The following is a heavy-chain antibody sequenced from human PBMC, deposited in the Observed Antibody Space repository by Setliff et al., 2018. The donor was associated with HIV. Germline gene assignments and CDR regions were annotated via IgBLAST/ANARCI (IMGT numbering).Heavy chain of an antibody. J-gene: IGHJ4*02. CDR2: INHSGST. CDR1: GGSFSAYY. D-gene: IGHD3-16*01. V-gene: IGHV4-34*01. Sequence: SETLSLTCAVYGGSFSAYYWSWIRQPPGKGLEWIGEINHSGSTYSDSTNYNPSLKSRVTISLDTSKNQFSLALTSVTAADTAIYFCARVSLDLKYYDSAGYTHPLYFFDYWGQGKLVTVSS. CDR3: ARVSLDLKYYDSAGYTHPLYFFDY.